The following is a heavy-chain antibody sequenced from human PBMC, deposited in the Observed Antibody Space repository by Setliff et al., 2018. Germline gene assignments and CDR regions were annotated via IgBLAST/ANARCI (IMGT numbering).Heavy chain of an antibody. Sequence: ASVKVSCKTSGYNFITLGINWVRQAPGQGLEWVGWISGYNSNTIYAQNFQGRVTMTTDASTTTAYMELTSLTSDDTALYYCVRGQGPRTVVAIPFDHWGQGTLVTVSS. V-gene: IGHV1-18*01. CDR2: ISGYNSNT. D-gene: IGHD3-22*01. CDR1: GYNFITLG. CDR3: VRGQGPRTVVAIPFDH. J-gene: IGHJ4*02.